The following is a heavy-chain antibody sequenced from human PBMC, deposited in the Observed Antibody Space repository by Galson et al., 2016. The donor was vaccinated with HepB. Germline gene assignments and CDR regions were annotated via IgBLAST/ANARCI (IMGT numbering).Heavy chain of an antibody. J-gene: IGHJ4*02. Sequence: SLRLSCAASGFTFSSYAMSWVRQAPGKGLEWVSAISGSGGSTYYADSVKGRFTISGDNSKNTLYLQMNSLRAEDTAIYYCTMISWSTSSGFGFWGQGTRVTVSS. CDR2: ISGSGGST. CDR3: TMISWSTSSGFGF. CDR1: GFTFSSYA. V-gene: IGHV3-23*01. D-gene: IGHD3-22*01.